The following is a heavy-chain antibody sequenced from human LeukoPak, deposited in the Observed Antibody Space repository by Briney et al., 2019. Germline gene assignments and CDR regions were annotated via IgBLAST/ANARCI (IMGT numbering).Heavy chain of an antibody. V-gene: IGHV5-51*01. CDR2: IYPGDSDT. D-gene: IGHD7-27*01. Sequence: GESLKISCKGSGNSFTSYWIGWVRQVPGKGLEWMGIIYPGDSDTRYSPSFQGQVTISADKSISTAYLQWSSLKASDTAMYYCARQIDGNWGYFDYWGQGTLVTVSS. CDR1: GNSFTSYW. CDR3: ARQIDGNWGYFDY. J-gene: IGHJ4*02.